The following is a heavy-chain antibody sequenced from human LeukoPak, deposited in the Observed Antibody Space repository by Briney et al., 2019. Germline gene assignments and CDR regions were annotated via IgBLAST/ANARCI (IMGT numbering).Heavy chain of an antibody. Sequence: GGSLRLSCAASGFTFDDYGMSWVRQAPGKGLEWVSGINWNGGSTGCADSVKGRFTISRDNAKNSLYLQMNSLRAEDTALYYCARIFGVVNSGYYYYMDVWGKGTTVTVSS. D-gene: IGHD3-3*01. CDR1: GFTFDDYG. V-gene: IGHV3-20*04. J-gene: IGHJ6*03. CDR3: ARIFGVVNSGYYYYMDV. CDR2: INWNGGST.